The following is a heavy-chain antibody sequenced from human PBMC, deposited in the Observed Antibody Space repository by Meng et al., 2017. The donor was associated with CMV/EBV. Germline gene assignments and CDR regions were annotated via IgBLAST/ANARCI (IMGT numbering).Heavy chain of an antibody. CDR3: ARDSRITGNQRLVDY. D-gene: IGHD1-20*01. CDR1: GFTFSDYY. CDR2: ISSSGSTI. V-gene: IGHV3-11*04. J-gene: IGHJ4*02. Sequence: GGSLRLSCAASGFTFSDYYMSWIRQAPGKGLEWVSYISSSGSTIYYADSVKGRFTISRDNAKNSLYLQMNSLRAEDTAVYYCARDSRITGNQRLVDYWGQGTLVTVSS.